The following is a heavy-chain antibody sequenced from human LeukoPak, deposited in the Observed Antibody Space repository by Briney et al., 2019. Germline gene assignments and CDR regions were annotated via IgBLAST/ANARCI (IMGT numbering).Heavy chain of an antibody. CDR3: ARETLGGYCSGGSCYYNWFDP. D-gene: IGHD2-15*01. CDR2: IYYSGST. V-gene: IGHV4-59*01. Sequence: SETLSLTCTVAGGSISSYYWSWIRQPPGKGLEWIGYIYYSGSTNYNPSLKSRVTISVDTSKNQFSLKLSSVTAADTAVYYCARETLGGYCSGGSCYYNWFDPWGQGTLVTVSS. CDR1: GGSISSYY. J-gene: IGHJ5*02.